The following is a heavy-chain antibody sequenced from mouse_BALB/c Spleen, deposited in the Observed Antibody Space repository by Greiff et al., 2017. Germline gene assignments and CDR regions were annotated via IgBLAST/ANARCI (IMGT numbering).Heavy chain of an antibody. Sequence: VKLQESGAELVRPGVSVKITCKGSGYTFTDYAMHWVKQSHAKSLEWIGVISTYYGDASYNQKFKGKATMTVDKSSSTAYMELARLTSEDSAIYYCARSEGNPYAMDYWGQGTSVTVSS. CDR1: GYTFTDYA. CDR3: ARSEGNPYAMDY. J-gene: IGHJ4*01. V-gene: IGHV1S137*01. D-gene: IGHD2-1*01. CDR2: ISTYYGDA.